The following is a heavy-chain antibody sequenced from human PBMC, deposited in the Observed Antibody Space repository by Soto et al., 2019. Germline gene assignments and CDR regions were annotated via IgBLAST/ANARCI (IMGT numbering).Heavy chain of an antibody. D-gene: IGHD5-18*01. V-gene: IGHV1-69*01. CDR2: IIPMFGTP. Sequence: QVHLVQSGAEVKKPGSSVKVSCKLSGGSFREYAMSWVRQAPGQGLEWVGGIIPMFGTPIYAQKFQGRVTITADESSSSAYMELSSLTSDDTAVYYCARDSTAMVTTSFDYWGQGTLVTVSS. J-gene: IGHJ4*02. CDR3: ARDSTAMVTTSFDY. CDR1: GGSFREYA.